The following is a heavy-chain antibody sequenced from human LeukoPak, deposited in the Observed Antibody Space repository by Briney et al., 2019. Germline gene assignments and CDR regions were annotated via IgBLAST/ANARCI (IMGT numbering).Heavy chain of an antibody. V-gene: IGHV4-59*01. CDR2: IYYSGST. Sequence: SETLSLTCTVSGGSIRGYYWSWIRQPPGKGLEWIGYIYYSGSTNYNPSLKSRVTISVDTSKNQFSLKLSSVAAADTAVYYCARGGYYYGSGSYKGFDYWGQGTLVTVSS. J-gene: IGHJ4*02. D-gene: IGHD3-10*01. CDR1: GGSIRGYY. CDR3: ARGGYYYGSGSYKGFDY.